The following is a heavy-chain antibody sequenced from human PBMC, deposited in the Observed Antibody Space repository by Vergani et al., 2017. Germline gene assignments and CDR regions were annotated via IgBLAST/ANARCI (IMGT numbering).Heavy chain of an antibody. J-gene: IGHJ3*02. D-gene: IGHD2-21*02. CDR3: ARGWGYCGGDCYENAFDI. V-gene: IGHV3-21*01. Sequence: EVQLVESGGGLVKPGGSLRLSCAASGFTFSSYSMNWDRQAPGKGLEWVSSISSSSSYIYYADSVKGRFTISRDNAKNSLYLQMNSLRAEDTAVYYCARGWGYCGGDCYENAFDIWGQGTMVTVSS. CDR1: GFTFSSYS. CDR2: ISSSSSYI.